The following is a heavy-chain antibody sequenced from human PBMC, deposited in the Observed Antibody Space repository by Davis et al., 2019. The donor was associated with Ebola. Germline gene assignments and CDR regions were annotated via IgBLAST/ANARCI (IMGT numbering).Heavy chain of an antibody. CDR1: GYTFTGYY. V-gene: IGHV1-2*04. CDR2: INPNSGGT. J-gene: IGHJ4*02. D-gene: IGHD2-21*01. CDR3: ARDGCRGDGCYHSNGY. Sequence: AASVKVSCKAPGYTFTGYYMHWVRQAPGQGLEWMGWINPNSGGTNYAQKFQGWVTMTRDTSTSTAYMELRSLSSDDTAVYYCARDGCRGDGCYHSNGYWGQGTLVTVSS.